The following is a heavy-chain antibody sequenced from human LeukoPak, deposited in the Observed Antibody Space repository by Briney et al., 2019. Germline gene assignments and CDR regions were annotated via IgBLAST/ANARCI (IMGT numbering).Heavy chain of an antibody. V-gene: IGHV3-21*01. Sequence: TGGSLRLSCAASGFTFSSYSISWVRQAPGKGLEWVSLIGTSGSYIFYADSVKGRFTISRDNAKNSLYLQMYSLRAEDTAVYYCVRPWLYHFDYWGQGTLVTVSS. CDR3: VRPWLYHFDY. CDR2: IGTSGSYI. CDR1: GFTFSSYS. D-gene: IGHD3-16*02. J-gene: IGHJ4*02.